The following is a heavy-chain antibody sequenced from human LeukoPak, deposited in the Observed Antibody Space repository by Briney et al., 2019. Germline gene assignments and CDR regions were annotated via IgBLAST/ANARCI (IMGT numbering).Heavy chain of an antibody. D-gene: IGHD4-23*01. J-gene: IGHJ4*02. CDR1: GGSISSYC. CDR3: ARHQGGNSNFFDY. V-gene: IGHV4-59*08. CDR2: VYSSGRT. Sequence: SETLSLTCTVSGGSISSYCWSWIRQPPGKGLEWIGYVYSSGRTNYNPSLKSRVTMSTDMSKNQFSLKLSSVTAADTAVYYCARHQGGNSNFFDYWGQGTLVTVSS.